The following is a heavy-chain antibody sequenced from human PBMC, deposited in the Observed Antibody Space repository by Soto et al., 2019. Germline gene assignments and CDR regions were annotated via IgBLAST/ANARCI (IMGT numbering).Heavy chain of an antibody. CDR2: ISGSGGST. V-gene: IGHV3-23*01. CDR3: ATTPGYYDIFTGYFTPFDY. J-gene: IGHJ4*02. Sequence: EVQLLESGGGLVQPGGSLRLSCAASGFTFSSYAMSWVRQAPGKGLEWVSAISGSGGSTYYADSVKGRFTISRDNSKNTLYLHMNSLRAEDTAVYDCATTPGYYDIFTGYFTPFDYWGQGTLVTVSS. D-gene: IGHD3-9*01. CDR1: GFTFSSYA.